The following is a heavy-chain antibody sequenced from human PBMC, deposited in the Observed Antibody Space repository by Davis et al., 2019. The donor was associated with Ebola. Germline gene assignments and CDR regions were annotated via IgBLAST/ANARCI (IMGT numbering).Heavy chain of an antibody. CDR1: GGSFHGYY. J-gene: IGHJ1*01. CDR3: ARGGFWSAYYFVF. D-gene: IGHD3-3*01. Sequence: PGGSLRLSCGVSGGSFHGYYWSWIRQSPGKGLEWIGDVNHGGRTNFNPSLKSRVTLSIDTSKKQFSLKLKSLTAEDTGVYYCARGGFWSAYYFVFWGQGTAVTVSS. CDR2: VNHGGRT. V-gene: IGHV4-34*01.